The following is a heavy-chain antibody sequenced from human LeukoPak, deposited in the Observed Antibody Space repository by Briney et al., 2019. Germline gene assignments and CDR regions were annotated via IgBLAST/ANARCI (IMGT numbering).Heavy chain of an antibody. D-gene: IGHD1-26*01. CDR1: GVSISSGEYY. J-gene: IGHJ5*02. Sequence: SQTLSLTCAVSGVSISSGEYYWSWIRQPPGQGLEWIGYIYYSVSAYYNPSLKSRLTISVDTSNSQFSLRLTSVTAADTAVYYCARDKVGATNWLDPWGQGTLVTVSS. V-gene: IGHV4-30-4*01. CDR3: ARDKVGATNWLDP. CDR2: IYYSVSA.